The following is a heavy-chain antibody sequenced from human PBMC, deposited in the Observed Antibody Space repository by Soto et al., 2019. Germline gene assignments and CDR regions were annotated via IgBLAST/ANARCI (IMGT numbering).Heavy chain of an antibody. Sequence: GGSLRLSCAASGFTFSDYYMSWIRQAPGKGLEWVSYISSSRSYTYYADSVKGRFIISRDNSKNTVYLQMNSLRAEDTAVYYCARGTGETDYWGQGTLVTVSS. CDR1: GFTFSDYY. D-gene: IGHD7-27*01. CDR3: ARGTGETDY. V-gene: IGHV3-11*05. J-gene: IGHJ4*02. CDR2: ISSSRSYT.